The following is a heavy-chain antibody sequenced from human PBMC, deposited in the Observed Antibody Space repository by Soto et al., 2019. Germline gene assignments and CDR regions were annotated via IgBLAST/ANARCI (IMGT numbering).Heavy chain of an antibody. CDR3: ARDIRGYSRAFDF. V-gene: IGHV4-61*01. D-gene: IGHD5-18*01. CDR1: GDSVSSENYY. CDR2: IYSSGST. Sequence: SETLSLTCTVSGDSVSSENYYWTWIRQPPGKGLEWIGYIYSSGSTNYNPSLKSRVTISLDTSTNQFSLKLTSVTAADTAMYFCARDIRGYSRAFDFCGQGTLVTVSS. J-gene: IGHJ4*02.